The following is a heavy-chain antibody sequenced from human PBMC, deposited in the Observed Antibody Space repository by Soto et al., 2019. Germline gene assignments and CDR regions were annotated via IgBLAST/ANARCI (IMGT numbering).Heavy chain of an antibody. Sequence: QVQLVQSGAEVKKPGSSVKVSCKASGGTFSSYAISWVRQAPGQGLEWMGGIIPIFGTANHAQKFQGRVTITADKSTSTAYMELSSLRSEDTAVYYCARLFTGIAAAGNFDYWGQGTLVTVSS. J-gene: IGHJ4*02. CDR1: GGTFSSYA. CDR3: ARLFTGIAAAGNFDY. V-gene: IGHV1-69*06. CDR2: IIPIFGTA. D-gene: IGHD6-13*01.